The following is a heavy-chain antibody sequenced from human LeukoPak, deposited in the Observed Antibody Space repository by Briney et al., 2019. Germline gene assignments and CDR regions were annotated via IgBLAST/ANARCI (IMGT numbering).Heavy chain of an antibody. D-gene: IGHD6-19*01. CDR2: IGTAGDT. CDR1: GFTFSGYD. V-gene: IGHV3-13*01. Sequence: PGGSLRLSCAASGFTFSGYDMHWVRQATGKGLEWVSAIGTAGDTYYPGSVKDRFTISRENAKNSLYLQMNSLRAGDTAVYYCARAVSGWYDVGYYFDYWGQGTLVTVSS. J-gene: IGHJ4*02. CDR3: ARAVSGWYDVGYYFDY.